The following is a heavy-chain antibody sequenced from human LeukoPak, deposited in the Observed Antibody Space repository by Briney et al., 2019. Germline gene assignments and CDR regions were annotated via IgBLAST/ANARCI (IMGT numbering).Heavy chain of an antibody. J-gene: IGHJ4*02. V-gene: IGHV3-9*01. D-gene: IGHD3-9*01. Sequence: VQPGRSLRLFCAASGFNFHDYTMHWVRQAPGKGLEWVSGISWNSRNIAYADSVKGRFTISRDNAKKSLYLQMNSPRLEDAALYYCTKGDWFDNWGQGTLVSVSS. CDR2: ISWNSRNI. CDR3: TKGDWFDN. CDR1: GFNFHDYT.